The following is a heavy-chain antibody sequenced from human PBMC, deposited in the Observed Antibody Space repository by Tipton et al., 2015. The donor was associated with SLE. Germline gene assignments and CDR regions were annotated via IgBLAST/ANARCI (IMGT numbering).Heavy chain of an antibody. J-gene: IGHJ4*02. CDR1: GFPFSSYV. D-gene: IGHD4-11*01. CDR3: ARETTGGFDY. V-gene: IGHV3-30*04. CDR2: MSDIGNSQ. Sequence: SLRLSCEASGFPFSSYVMHWVRQAPGKGLEWVTLMSDIGNSQYYADSVKGRFTISRDNSKNTLYLQMNSLRAEDTAVYYCARETTGGFDYWGQGTLVTVSS.